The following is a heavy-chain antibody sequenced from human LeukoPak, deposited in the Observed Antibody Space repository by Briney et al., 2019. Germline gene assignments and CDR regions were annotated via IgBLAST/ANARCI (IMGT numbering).Heavy chain of an antibody. V-gene: IGHV1-2*02. CDR2: INPNGGGT. Sequence: ASVRVSCKASGYTFSGYYMFWVRQAPGQGLEWMGWINPNGGGTNYAQKFQGRVTMSRDTSISTAYMEQSRLTSDDTAVYYCARWVGYSNWFDPWGQGTLVTVSS. D-gene: IGHD2-15*01. CDR1: GYTFSGYY. CDR3: ARWVGYSNWFDP. J-gene: IGHJ5*02.